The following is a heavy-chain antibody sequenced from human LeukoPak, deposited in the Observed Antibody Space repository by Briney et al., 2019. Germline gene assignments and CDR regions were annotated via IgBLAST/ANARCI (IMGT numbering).Heavy chain of an antibody. V-gene: IGHV3-30*18. CDR3: AKMYGDYPYFDY. Sequence: GRSLRLSCAASGFTFSSYGMHWVRQAPGKGLEWVAVISYDGSNKYYADSVKGRFTISRDNSKNTLYLQMNSLRAEDTAVYYCAKMYGDYPYFDYWGQGTPVTVSS. CDR1: GFTFSSYG. CDR2: ISYDGSNK. J-gene: IGHJ4*02. D-gene: IGHD4-17*01.